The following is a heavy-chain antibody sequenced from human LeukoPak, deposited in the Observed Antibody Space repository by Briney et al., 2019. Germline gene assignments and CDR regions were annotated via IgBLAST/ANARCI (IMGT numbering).Heavy chain of an antibody. CDR3: ARFIAAPYYFDY. CDR2: IYSGGST. J-gene: IGHJ4*02. Sequence: GGSLRLSCAASGFTVSSNYMGWVRQAPGKGLEWVSVIYSGGSTYYADSVKGRFTISRDNSKNTLYLQMNSLRAEDTAVYYCARFIAAPYYFDYWGRGTLVTVSS. V-gene: IGHV3-66*01. CDR1: GFTVSSNY. D-gene: IGHD6-13*01.